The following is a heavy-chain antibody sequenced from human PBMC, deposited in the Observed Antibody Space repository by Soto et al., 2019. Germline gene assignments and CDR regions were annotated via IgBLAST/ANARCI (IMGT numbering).Heavy chain of an antibody. D-gene: IGHD3-22*01. CDR2: IYHSGST. J-gene: IGHJ4*02. CDR1: VGSISSGGYS. V-gene: IGHV4-30-2*01. CDR3: ARARYDYDSRGPFDY. Sequence: QLQLQESGSGLVKPSQTLSLTCALSVGSISSGGYSWSGIRQPPGKCLEWIGYIYHSGSTYYNPSLQSRVTISVDRSQNQFSLKLSSVTAADTAVYFFARARYDYDSRGPFDYWGQGTLVTVSS.